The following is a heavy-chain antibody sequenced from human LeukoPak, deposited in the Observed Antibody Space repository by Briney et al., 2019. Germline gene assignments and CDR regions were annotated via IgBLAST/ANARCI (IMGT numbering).Heavy chain of an antibody. J-gene: IGHJ4*02. CDR3: ARTTYSSSWYYFDY. D-gene: IGHD6-13*01. V-gene: IGHV4-39*07. CDR1: GGSISSSSYY. CDR2: IYYSGST. Sequence: SETLSLTCTVSGGSISSSSYYWGWIRQPPGKGLEWIGSIYYSGSTYYNPSLKSRVTISVDTSKNQFSLKLSSVTAADTAVYYCARTTYSSSWYYFDYWGQGTLVTVSS.